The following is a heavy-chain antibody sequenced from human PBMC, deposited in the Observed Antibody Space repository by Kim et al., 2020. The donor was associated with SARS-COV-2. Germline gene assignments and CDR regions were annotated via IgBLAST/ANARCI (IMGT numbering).Heavy chain of an antibody. Sequence: GGSLRLSCAASGFTFSSYSMNWVRQAPGKGLEWVSSISSSSSYIYYADSVKGRFTISRDNAKNSLYLQMNSLRAEDTAVYYCARTTDYGSGSYSWAHDLAGMDVWGQGTTVTVSS. V-gene: IGHV3-21*01. D-gene: IGHD3-10*01. J-gene: IGHJ6*02. CDR3: ARTTDYGSGSYSWAHDLAGMDV. CDR1: GFTFSSYS. CDR2: ISSSSSYI.